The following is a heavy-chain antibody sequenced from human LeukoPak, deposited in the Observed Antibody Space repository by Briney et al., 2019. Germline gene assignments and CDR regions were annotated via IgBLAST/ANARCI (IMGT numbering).Heavy chain of an antibody. D-gene: IGHD5-12*01. J-gene: IGHJ4*02. V-gene: IGHV3-33*01. CDR2: IWYDGRTK. CDR3: ARDFEYSSSTGVY. CDR1: GFTFSKYG. Sequence: QTGGSLRLSCAASGFTFSKYGIHWVRQAPGKGLEWVAVIWYDGRTKYYADSVNGRFTISRDNSKNTLYLQMNSLRAEDTAVYYCARDFEYSSSTGVYWGQGTLVTVSS.